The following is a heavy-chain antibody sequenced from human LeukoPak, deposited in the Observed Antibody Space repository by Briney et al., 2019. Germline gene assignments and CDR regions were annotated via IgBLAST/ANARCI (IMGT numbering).Heavy chain of an antibody. J-gene: IGHJ4*02. CDR1: GYTFTSNY. V-gene: IGHV1-46*01. CDR2: IYPRDGST. CDR3: ARYQEGFDY. Sequence: ASVKVSCKASGYTFTSNYIHWVRQAPGPGLEWMVMIYPRDGSTSYAQKFQGRVTVTRDTSTSTVHMDLSGLRSEDTAVYYCARYQEGFDYWGQGTLVTVSS.